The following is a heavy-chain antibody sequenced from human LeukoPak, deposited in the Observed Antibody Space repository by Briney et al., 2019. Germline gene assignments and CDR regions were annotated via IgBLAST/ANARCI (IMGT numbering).Heavy chain of an antibody. CDR2: IYYSGST. Sequence: GSLRLSCAASGFTFGSYAMSWIRQPPGKGLEWIGYIYYSGSTNYNPSLKSRVTISVDTSKNQFSLKLSSVTAADTAVYYCARVGLWGYWFDPWGQGTLVTVSS. CDR3: ARVGLWGYWFDP. D-gene: IGHD3-16*01. J-gene: IGHJ5*02. V-gene: IGHV4-59*01. CDR1: GFTFGSYA.